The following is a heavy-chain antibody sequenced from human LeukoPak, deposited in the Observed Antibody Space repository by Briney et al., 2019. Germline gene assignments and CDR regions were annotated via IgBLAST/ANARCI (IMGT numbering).Heavy chain of an antibody. CDR2: LRGDGGST. Sequence: GGSLRLSCAASGFNLDDYAMHGVRPAPGKGREWVSPLRGDGGSTYSADSVEGRFTISTDNSKNSLCLQMNSLRTEDTALYYCAKEIQLDRDLTGMDVGGQATTVTASS. D-gene: IGHD6-6*01. V-gene: IGHV3-43*02. CDR3: AKEIQLDRDLTGMDV. CDR1: GFNLDDYA. J-gene: IGHJ6*02.